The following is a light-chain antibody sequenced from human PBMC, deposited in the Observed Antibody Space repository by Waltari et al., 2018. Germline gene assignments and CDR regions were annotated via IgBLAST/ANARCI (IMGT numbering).Light chain of an antibody. V-gene: IGKV3-20*01. Sequence: VVSQSPGTLSLSPGERATLSCTTSQTVYANYLAWYQHKPGQPPRLLLYVASRRATGIHERFSGSGSVTHFTLTISRVDPEDFAVYYCQEYGNSPPYNFGPGTRLEI. CDR3: QEYGNSPPYN. CDR2: VAS. J-gene: IGKJ2*01. CDR1: QTVYANY.